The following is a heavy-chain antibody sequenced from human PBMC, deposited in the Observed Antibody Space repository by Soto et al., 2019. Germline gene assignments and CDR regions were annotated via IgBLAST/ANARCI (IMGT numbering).Heavy chain of an antibody. Sequence: TLYLTCSVSGSSITSGGSYWTWIRQHPGKGLEWIGNILYSEKNYYNPSLKSRVTISLDTSKNQFSLKVNSVTAADTAVYYCVRDRGTTLRMDASGQGTTVTVSS. CDR1: GSSITSGGSY. CDR3: VRDRGTTLRMDA. V-gene: IGHV4-31*03. J-gene: IGHJ6*02. D-gene: IGHD3-10*01. CDR2: ILYSEKN.